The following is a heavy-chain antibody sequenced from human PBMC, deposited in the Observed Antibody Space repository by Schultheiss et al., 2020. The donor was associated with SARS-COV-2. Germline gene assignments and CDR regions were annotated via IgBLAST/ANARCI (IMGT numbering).Heavy chain of an antibody. D-gene: IGHD1-1*01. CDR3: ARVGLEVEPQDNYYHGMDV. Sequence: GGSLRLSCAASGFTFDDYAMHWVRQAPGKGLVWVSSISGSSTYIYYADSVKGRFTISRDNAKTSLYLQMNSLRAEDTAVYYCARVGLEVEPQDNYYHGMDVWGQGTTVTVSS. J-gene: IGHJ6*02. CDR1: GFTFDDYA. V-gene: IGHV3-21*01. CDR2: ISGSSTYI.